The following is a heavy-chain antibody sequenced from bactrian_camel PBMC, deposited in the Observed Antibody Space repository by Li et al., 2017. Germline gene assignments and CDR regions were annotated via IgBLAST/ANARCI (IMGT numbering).Heavy chain of an antibody. CDR1: HNIASMYC. J-gene: IGHJ4*01. Sequence: VQLVESGGGSVQDGGSLRLSCAVSHNIASMYCMGWFRQAPGNEREWVAILDRDGSTRYADSVKGRFTISKDNASSTVYLQLNGAKPEDTGMYYCGIPTPIGCAKRPTAATTLVPWTPRSITTGARGPRSPSP. V-gene: IGHV3S53*01. CDR3: GIPTPIGCAKRPTAATTLVPWTPRSITT. D-gene: IGHD4*01. CDR2: LDRDGST.